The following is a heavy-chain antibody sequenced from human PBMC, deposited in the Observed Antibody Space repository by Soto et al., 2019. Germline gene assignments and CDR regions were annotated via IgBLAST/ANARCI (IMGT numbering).Heavy chain of an antibody. CDR3: ARGRGRGSGSYYYYGMDV. CDR2: INHSGST. Sequence: SETLSLTCAVYGGSFSGYYWSWIRQPPGKGLEWIGGINHSGSTNYNPSLKSRVTISVDTSKNQFSLKLSSVTAADTAVYYCARGRGRGSGSYYYYGMDVWGQGTTVTVSS. V-gene: IGHV4-34*01. J-gene: IGHJ6*02. D-gene: IGHD3-10*01. CDR1: GGSFSGYY.